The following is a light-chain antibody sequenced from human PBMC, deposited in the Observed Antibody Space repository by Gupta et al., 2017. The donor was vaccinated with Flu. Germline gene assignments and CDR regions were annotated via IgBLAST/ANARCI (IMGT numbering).Light chain of an antibody. J-gene: IGLJ2*01. Sequence: QAVVTQEPSLTVSPGGTVTLTCGSSTGAVTSGHYPYWFQQKPGQAPRALIYDTSNRHSWTPARFSGSLLGGKAALTLSGAQPEEEAEYYCLLCYRGARGFVAFGGGTKLTVL. CDR1: TGAVTSGHY. CDR3: LLCYRGARGFVA. V-gene: IGLV7-46*01. CDR2: DTS.